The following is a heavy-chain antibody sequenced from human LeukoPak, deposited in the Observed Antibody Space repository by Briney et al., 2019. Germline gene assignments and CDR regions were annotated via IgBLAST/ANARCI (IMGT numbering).Heavy chain of an antibody. V-gene: IGHV3-23*01. D-gene: IGHD6-19*01. J-gene: IGHJ4*02. Sequence: GGSLRLSCAASGFTFSSYAMSWVRQAPGKGLEWVSAISGSGGSTYYADSVKGRFTISRDNSKNTLYLQMNSLRAEDTAVYYCAKDLGMYSSGWSNVDYWGQGTLVTVSS. CDR1: GFTFSSYA. CDR2: ISGSGGST. CDR3: AKDLGMYSSGWSNVDY.